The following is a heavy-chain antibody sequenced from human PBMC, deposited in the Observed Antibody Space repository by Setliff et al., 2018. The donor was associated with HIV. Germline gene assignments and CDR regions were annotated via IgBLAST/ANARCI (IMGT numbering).Heavy chain of an antibody. CDR1: GFDFNRYW. CDR2: ISASTNTI. V-gene: IGHV3-48*01. Sequence: GSLRLSCVASGFDFNRYWMTWVRQAPGKGLEWVSYISASTNTIYYADSVKGRFTISRDNAKNSLYLQMNSLRVEDTALYYCARDLNWGFDYWGQGTLVTVSS. J-gene: IGHJ4*02. D-gene: IGHD7-27*01. CDR3: ARDLNWGFDY.